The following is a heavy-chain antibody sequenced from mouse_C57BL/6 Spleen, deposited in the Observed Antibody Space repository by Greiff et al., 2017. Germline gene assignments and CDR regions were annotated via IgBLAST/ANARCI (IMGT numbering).Heavy chain of an antibody. CDR3: ARRGGNYHYYAMDY. CDR2: IYPRSGNT. J-gene: IGHJ4*01. CDR1: GYTFTSYG. Sequence: QVQLQQSGAELARPGASVKLSCKASGYTFTSYGISWVKQRTGQGLEWIGEIYPRSGNTYYNEKFKGKATLTADKSSSTAYMELRSLTSEDSAVYVCARRGGNYHYYAMDYWGQGTSVTVSS. V-gene: IGHV1-81*01. D-gene: IGHD2-1*01.